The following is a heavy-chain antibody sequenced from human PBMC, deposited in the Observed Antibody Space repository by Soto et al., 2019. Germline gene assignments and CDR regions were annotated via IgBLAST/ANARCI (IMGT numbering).Heavy chain of an antibody. Sequence: SGPTLVNPTQTLTLTCTFSGFSLSTSGVGVGWIRQPPGKALEWLALIYWDDDKRYSPSLKSRLTITKDTSKNQVVLTMTNMDPVEPATYYCAHRRGKGYYDYIWGSYKGIPDAFDIWGQGTMVTVSS. CDR3: AHRRGKGYYDYIWGSYKGIPDAFDI. D-gene: IGHD3-16*01. CDR1: GFSLSTSGVG. J-gene: IGHJ3*02. CDR2: IYWDDDK. V-gene: IGHV2-5*02.